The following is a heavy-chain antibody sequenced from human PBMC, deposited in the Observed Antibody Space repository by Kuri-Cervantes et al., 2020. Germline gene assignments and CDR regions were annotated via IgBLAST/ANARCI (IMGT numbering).Heavy chain of an antibody. Sequence: SETLSLTCTVSGGSIRSNYWGWIRQPPGKGSEWIGYSHYSGNINYNPALKSRIAISVDTSKNLFSLNVTSVTAADTAIYYCARDYGGNSGYYYYMDVWGKGTLVTVSS. V-gene: IGHV4-59*01. D-gene: IGHD4-23*01. J-gene: IGHJ6*03. CDR3: ARDYGGNSGYYYYMDV. CDR2: SHYSGNI. CDR1: GGSIRSNY.